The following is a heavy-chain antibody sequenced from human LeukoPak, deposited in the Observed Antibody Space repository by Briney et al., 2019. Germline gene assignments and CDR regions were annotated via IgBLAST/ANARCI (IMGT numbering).Heavy chain of an antibody. CDR3: ARFTRSGRSYYYYYYYMDV. Sequence: GESLKISCEGSGYSFTSYWIGWVSQMPGKGLEWMGIIYPGDSDTRYSRSFQGQVTISADKSISTAYLQWSSLKASDTAMYYCARFTRSGRSYYYYYYYMDVWGKGTTVTVSS. CDR1: GYSFTSYW. CDR2: IYPGDSDT. D-gene: IGHD6-19*01. J-gene: IGHJ6*03. V-gene: IGHV5-51*01.